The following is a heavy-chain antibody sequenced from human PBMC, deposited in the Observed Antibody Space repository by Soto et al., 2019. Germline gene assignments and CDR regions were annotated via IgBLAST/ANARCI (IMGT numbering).Heavy chain of an antibody. J-gene: IGHJ5*01. Sequence: SETLSLTCGVSGGSFRNYYWIWVRQPPGKGLEWIGEVNHSGEATYNPSLQSRVTISLDTTNNHFSLKMTSVTAADTAIYFSAREERLPMSWFDSWGQGTQVTVSS. V-gene: IGHV4-34*01. CDR2: VNHSGEA. D-gene: IGHD3-16*01. CDR3: AREERLPMSWFDS. CDR1: GGSFRNYY.